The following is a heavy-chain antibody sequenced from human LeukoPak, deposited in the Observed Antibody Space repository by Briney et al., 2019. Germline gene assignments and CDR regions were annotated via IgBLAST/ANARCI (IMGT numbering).Heavy chain of an antibody. CDR2: INHSGST. Sequence: SQTLSLTCAVSGGSISSGGYSWSWIRQPPGKGLEWIGEINHSGSTNYNPSLKSRVTISVDTSKNQFSLKLSSVTAADTAVYYCARGWPGIAAFWGQGTLVTVSS. D-gene: IGHD6-13*01. CDR1: GGSISSGGYS. CDR3: ARGWPGIAAF. V-gene: IGHV4-30-2*01. J-gene: IGHJ4*02.